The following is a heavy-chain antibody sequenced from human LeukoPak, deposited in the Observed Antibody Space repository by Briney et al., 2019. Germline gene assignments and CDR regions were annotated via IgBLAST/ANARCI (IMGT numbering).Heavy chain of an antibody. D-gene: IGHD1-1*01. J-gene: IGHJ4*02. Sequence: ASVKVSCKASGYTFTGYYMHWVRQAPGQGLEWMGWINPNSGGTNYAQKFQGRVTMTRDTSISTAYMELSRLRSDDTAVYYCARAGTTGTTFFDYWGQGTLVTVSS. CDR1: GYTFTGYY. CDR2: INPNSGGT. V-gene: IGHV1-2*02. CDR3: ARAGTTGTTFFDY.